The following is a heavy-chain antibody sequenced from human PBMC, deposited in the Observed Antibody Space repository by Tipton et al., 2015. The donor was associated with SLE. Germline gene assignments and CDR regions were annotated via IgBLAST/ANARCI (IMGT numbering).Heavy chain of an antibody. CDR2: INNDGSVT. Sequence: SLRLSCAASGFTFRSYWMHWVRRAPGKGLDWVSYINNDGSVTRYADSVKGRFTISRDNAKNTLYLQMNSLRPGDTAVYYCAKDRTMVVDAFDIWGQGTMVTVSS. V-gene: IGHV3-74*01. CDR1: GFTFRSYW. D-gene: IGHD4/OR15-4a*01. J-gene: IGHJ3*02. CDR3: AKDRTMVVDAFDI.